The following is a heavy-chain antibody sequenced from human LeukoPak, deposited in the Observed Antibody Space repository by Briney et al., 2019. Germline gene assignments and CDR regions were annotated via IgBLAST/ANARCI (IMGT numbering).Heavy chain of an antibody. J-gene: IGHJ6*02. CDR1: GFTFSSYW. CDR2: IKQDGSEK. CDR3: ARDSIVVVVAAPYYYYYGMDV. D-gene: IGHD2-15*01. V-gene: IGHV3-7*01. Sequence: GGSLRLSCAASGFTFSSYWMSWVRQAPGKGLEWVANIKQDGSEKYYVDSVKGRFTISRDNAKNSLYLQMNSLRAEDTAVYYCARDSIVVVVAAPYYYYYGMDVWGQGTTVTVSS.